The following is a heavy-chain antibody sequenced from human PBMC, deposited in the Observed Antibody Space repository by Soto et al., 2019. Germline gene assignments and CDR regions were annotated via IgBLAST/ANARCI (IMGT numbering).Heavy chain of an antibody. D-gene: IGHD6-13*01. Sequence: SETLSLTCTVSGGSISSSSYYWGWIRQPPGKGLEWIGSIYYSGSTYYNPSLKSRVTISVDTSKNQFSLKLSSVTAADTAVYYCARDTRHFSIAAAAYFDYWGQGTLVTVSS. CDR2: IYYSGST. J-gene: IGHJ4*02. CDR1: GGSISSSSYY. CDR3: ARDTRHFSIAAAAYFDY. V-gene: IGHV4-39*07.